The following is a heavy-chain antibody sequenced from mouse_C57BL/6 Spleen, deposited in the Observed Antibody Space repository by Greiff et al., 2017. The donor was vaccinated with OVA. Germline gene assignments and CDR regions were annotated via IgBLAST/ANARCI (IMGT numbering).Heavy chain of an antibody. D-gene: IGHD3-2*02. CDR1: GYAFSSSW. V-gene: IGHV1-82*01. Sequence: VQLQQSGPELVKPGASVKISCKASGYAFSSSWMNWVKQRPGKGLEWIGRIYPGDGDTNYNGKFKGKATLTADKSSSTAYMQLSSLTSEDSAVYFCARSSGYPYAMDYWGQGTSVTVSS. CDR3: ARSSGYPYAMDY. CDR2: IYPGDGDT. J-gene: IGHJ4*01.